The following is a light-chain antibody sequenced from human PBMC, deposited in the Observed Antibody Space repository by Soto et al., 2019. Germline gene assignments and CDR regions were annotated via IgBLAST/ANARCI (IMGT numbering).Light chain of an antibody. CDR1: QSIGGF. J-gene: IGKJ1*01. CDR3: QQYGSSPWT. Sequence: DIQMTQSPSSLSVSVGDRVTITCRASQSIGGFLNWYQQKLGKAPKLLIYAASSLQSGVPSRFSGSGSGTDFTLTISRLEPEDFAVYYCQQYGSSPWTFGQGTKVDIK. V-gene: IGKV1-39*01. CDR2: AAS.